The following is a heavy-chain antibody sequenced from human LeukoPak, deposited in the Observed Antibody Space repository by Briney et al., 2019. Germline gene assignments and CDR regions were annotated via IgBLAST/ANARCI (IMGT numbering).Heavy chain of an antibody. J-gene: IGHJ4*02. Sequence: GGSLRLSCAASGFTFSSYAMHWVRQAPGKGLEWVAVISYDGSNKYCADSVKGRFTISRDNSKNTLYLQMNSLRGEDTAVYYCAREHLGSSSDFDYWGQGTLVTVSS. CDR1: GFTFSSYA. CDR3: AREHLGSSSDFDY. CDR2: ISYDGSNK. V-gene: IGHV3-30-3*01. D-gene: IGHD6-6*01.